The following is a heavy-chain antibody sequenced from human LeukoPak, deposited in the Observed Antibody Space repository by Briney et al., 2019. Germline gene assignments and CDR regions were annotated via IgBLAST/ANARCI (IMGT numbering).Heavy chain of an antibody. Sequence: GGSLRLSCAASGFTFGDYGMSWVRQAPGKGLEWVSGINWNGGSTGYADSVKGRFTISRDNAKNSLYLQMNSLRAEDTALYYCARDGGDYYDSSGYYYYFDYWGQGTLVTVSS. V-gene: IGHV3-20*04. CDR2: INWNGGST. J-gene: IGHJ4*02. CDR1: GFTFGDYG. D-gene: IGHD3-22*01. CDR3: ARDGGDYYDSSGYYYYFDY.